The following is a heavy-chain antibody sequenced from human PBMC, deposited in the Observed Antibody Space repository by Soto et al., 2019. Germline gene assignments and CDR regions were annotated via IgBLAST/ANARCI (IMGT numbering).Heavy chain of an antibody. V-gene: IGHV4-34*01. Sequence: SETLSLTCAVYGGSFSGYYWSWIRQPPGKGLEWIGEINHSGSTNYNPSLKSRVTISVDTSKNQFSLKLSSVTAADTAVYYCARFRAVVVVAASPDAFDIWGQGTMVTV. D-gene: IGHD2-15*01. CDR2: INHSGST. CDR1: GGSFSGYY. J-gene: IGHJ3*02. CDR3: ARFRAVVVVAASPDAFDI.